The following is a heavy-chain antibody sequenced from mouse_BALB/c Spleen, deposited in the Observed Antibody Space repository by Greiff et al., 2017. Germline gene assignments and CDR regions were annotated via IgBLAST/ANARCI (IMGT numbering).Heavy chain of an antibody. CDR3: ARYYDYDEGFAY. J-gene: IGHJ3*01. D-gene: IGHD2-4*01. CDR2: ISSGSSTI. CDR1: GFTFSSFG. Sequence: DVMLVESGGGLVQPGGSRKLSCAASGFTFSSFGMHWVRQAPEKGLEWVAYISSGSSTIYYADTVKGRFTISRDNPKNTLFLQMTSLRSEDTAMYYCARYYDYDEGFAYWGQGTLVTVSA. V-gene: IGHV5-17*02.